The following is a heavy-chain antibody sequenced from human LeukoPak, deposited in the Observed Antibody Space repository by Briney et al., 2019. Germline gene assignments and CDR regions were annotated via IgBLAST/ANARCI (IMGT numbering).Heavy chain of an antibody. CDR1: GYTFTGYY. D-gene: IGHD1-26*01. V-gene: IGHV1-2*02. CDR3: ARDSQWELPEYFQH. Sequence: ASVKVSCKASGYTFTGYYMHWVRQAPGQELEGMGWINPNSGGTNYAQKFQGRVTMTMDTSISTAYMELSRLRSDDTAVYYCARDSQWELPEYFQHWGQGTLVTVSS. CDR2: INPNSGGT. J-gene: IGHJ1*01.